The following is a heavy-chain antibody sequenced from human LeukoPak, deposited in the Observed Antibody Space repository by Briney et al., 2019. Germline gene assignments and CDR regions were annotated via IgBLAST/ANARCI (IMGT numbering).Heavy chain of an antibody. CDR3: ARAGTTVVTHFYWYFDL. V-gene: IGHV3-21*01. Sequence: GGSLRLSCAASGFTFSNYNMNWVRQAPGKGLEWVSSISSSSTYIYYADSVKGRFTISRDNAKNSLYLQMNSLRVEDTAVYYCARAGTTVVTHFYWYFDLWGRGTLVTVSS. J-gene: IGHJ2*01. CDR2: ISSSSTYI. CDR1: GFTFSNYN. D-gene: IGHD4-23*01.